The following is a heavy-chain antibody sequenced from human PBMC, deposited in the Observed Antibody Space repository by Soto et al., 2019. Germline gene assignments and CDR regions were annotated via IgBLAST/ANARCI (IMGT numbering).Heavy chain of an antibody. V-gene: IGHV1-69*13. J-gene: IGHJ4*02. D-gene: IGHD2-2*01. Sequence: GASVKVSCKASGGTFSSYAISWVRQAPGQGLEWMGGIIPIFGTANYAQKFQGRVTITADESTSTAYMELSSLRSEDTAVYYCARSEYCSSTSCSDRTYYFDYWGQGTLVTVS. CDR3: ARSEYCSSTSCSDRTYYFDY. CDR2: IIPIFGTA. CDR1: GGTFSSYA.